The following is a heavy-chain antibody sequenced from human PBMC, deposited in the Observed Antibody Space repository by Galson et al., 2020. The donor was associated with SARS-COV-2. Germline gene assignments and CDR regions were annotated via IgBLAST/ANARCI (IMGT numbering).Heavy chain of an antibody. CDR1: GFTFGDCS. Sequence: GESLKISCAASGFTFGDCSMNWVRQAPGKGLEWVSSISSSSGHIYHADAVKGRFTISRDNAKNSLYLQMNSLRAEDTAVYYCARVAPSILYSYGWYYFDYWGQGTLVTVSS. CDR3: ARVAPSILYSYGWYYFDY. V-gene: IGHV3-21*01. D-gene: IGHD5-18*01. CDR2: ISSSSGHI. J-gene: IGHJ4*02.